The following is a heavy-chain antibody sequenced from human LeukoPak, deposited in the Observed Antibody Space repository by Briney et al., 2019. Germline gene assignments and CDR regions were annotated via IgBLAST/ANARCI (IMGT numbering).Heavy chain of an antibody. J-gene: IGHJ4*02. Sequence: SETLSLTCTISGGSVSDYYWSWIRQSPGKGLEWIGYIHSSGRTNYNPSLKSRVTISIDTSKNQFSLKVSSVTAADTAVYYCARGGSYSQFDYWGQGTLVTVSS. CDR1: GGSVSDYY. CDR3: ARGGSYSQFDY. CDR2: IHSSGRT. D-gene: IGHD1-26*01. V-gene: IGHV4-59*02.